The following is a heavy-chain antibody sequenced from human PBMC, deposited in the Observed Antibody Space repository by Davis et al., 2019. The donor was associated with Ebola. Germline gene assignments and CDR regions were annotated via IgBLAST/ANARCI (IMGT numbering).Heavy chain of an antibody. Sequence: GESLKISCKGSGYSFTNYWIAWVRQMPGEGLEWMGIIFPGDSAIRYSPSFQGQVTISADKSINSAYLQWNSLRASDTAIYYCARPSSGYEASFDYWGQGTLVTVSS. D-gene: IGHD3-22*01. CDR2: IFPGDSAI. CDR3: ARPSSGYEASFDY. V-gene: IGHV5-51*01. J-gene: IGHJ4*02. CDR1: GYSFTNYW.